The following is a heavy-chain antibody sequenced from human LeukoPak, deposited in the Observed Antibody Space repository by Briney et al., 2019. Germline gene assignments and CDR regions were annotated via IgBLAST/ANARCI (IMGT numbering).Heavy chain of an antibody. CDR3: ARVEGTPS. CDR2: INHSRYT. CDR1: GESFSGYY. V-gene: IGHV4-34*01. D-gene: IGHD1-1*01. Sequence: SETLSLTCAVYGESFSGYYWNWIRQPPGKGLEWIGEINHSRYTNYNPSLKSRVSISVDTSKNQFSLKLSSVTAADTAVYYCARVEGTPSWGQGTLVTVSS. J-gene: IGHJ4*02.